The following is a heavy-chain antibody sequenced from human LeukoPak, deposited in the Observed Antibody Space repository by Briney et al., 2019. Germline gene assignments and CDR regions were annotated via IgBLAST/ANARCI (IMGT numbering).Heavy chain of an antibody. CDR2: IYGGGDT. CDR1: GFTFSNDY. Sequence: PGGSLRLSCAVSGFTFSNDYMSWVRQAPGKGLEWVSVIYGGGDTYYADSVRGRFNISIDNFENTLFLQMDSLRPEDTALYYCTRLLPSSHPLFDSWGQGTLVTVSS. V-gene: IGHV3-53*01. J-gene: IGHJ4*02. D-gene: IGHD6-6*01. CDR3: TRLLPSSHPLFDS.